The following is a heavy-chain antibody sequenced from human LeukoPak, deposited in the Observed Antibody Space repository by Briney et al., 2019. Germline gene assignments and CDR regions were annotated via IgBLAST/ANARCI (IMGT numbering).Heavy chain of an antibody. CDR3: TRVAQSGPTGWFDP. J-gene: IGHJ5*02. CDR1: GFNLASYM. V-gene: IGHV3-21*01. CDR2: ISSTGSYI. D-gene: IGHD1-1*01. Sequence: SGGSLRLSCAASGFNLASYMLNWVRQAPGEGLEWVSSISSTGSYIYYADSVKGRFTISRDNPGNVFYLQMDSLRAEDTAVYYCTRVAQSGPTGWFDPWGQGTLVTVSS.